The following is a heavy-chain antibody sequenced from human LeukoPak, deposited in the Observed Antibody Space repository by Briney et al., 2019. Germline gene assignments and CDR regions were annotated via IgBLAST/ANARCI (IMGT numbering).Heavy chain of an antibody. CDR3: ARDQGITMVRGAIGGNDY. Sequence: HSGGSLRLSCAASGFTFSSYAMSWVRQAPGKGLEWVSAISGSGGSTYYADSVKGRFTISRDNSKNTLYLQMNSLRAEDTAVYYCARDQGITMVRGAIGGNDYWGQGTLVTVSS. V-gene: IGHV3-23*01. CDR1: GFTFSSYA. D-gene: IGHD3-10*01. CDR2: ISGSGGST. J-gene: IGHJ4*02.